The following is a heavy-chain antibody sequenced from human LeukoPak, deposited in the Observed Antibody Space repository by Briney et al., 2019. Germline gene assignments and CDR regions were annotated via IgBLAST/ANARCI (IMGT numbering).Heavy chain of an antibody. CDR3: ARGNTYYYGSGSNNWFDP. V-gene: IGHV4-61*02. CDR2: IYTSGIT. CDR1: GGSVSSVSSY. D-gene: IGHD3-10*01. Sequence: PSETLSLTCTVSGGSVSSVSSYWSWVRQPAGKGLEWIGRIYTSGITDYNPSLKSRVTISVDTSKNQFSLKLSSVTAADTAVYYCARGNTYYYGSGSNNWFDPWGQGTLVTVSS. J-gene: IGHJ5*02.